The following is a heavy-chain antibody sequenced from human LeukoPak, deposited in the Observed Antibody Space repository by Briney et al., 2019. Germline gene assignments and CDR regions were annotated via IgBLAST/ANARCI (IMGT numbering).Heavy chain of an antibody. J-gene: IGHJ4*02. D-gene: IGHD4-23*01. Sequence: GGSLRLSCAASGFTFSSYAMHWVRQAPGKGLEWVAVISYDGSNKYYADSVKGRFTISRDNSKNTLYLQMNSLRAEDTAVYYCARDPFDYGGNSPYYFDYWGQGTLVTVSS. CDR1: GFTFSSYA. V-gene: IGHV3-30-3*01. CDR2: ISYDGSNK. CDR3: ARDPFDYGGNSPYYFDY.